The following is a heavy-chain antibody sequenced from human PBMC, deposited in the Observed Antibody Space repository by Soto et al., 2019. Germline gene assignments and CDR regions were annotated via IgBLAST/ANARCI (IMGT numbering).Heavy chain of an antibody. D-gene: IGHD3-10*01. V-gene: IGHV3-7*01. Sequence: EVQLVGSGGGLVQRGGSLRLSCAGSGFTFRDYWMNWVRQAPGKGLEWVANINQDGSQRYYVDSVKGRFTISRDNAKNSLYLEMNSLRAEDTAVYYCAKYTSADDYWGQGTLVTVSS. CDR3: AKYTSADDY. CDR1: GFTFRDYW. CDR2: INQDGSQR. J-gene: IGHJ4*02.